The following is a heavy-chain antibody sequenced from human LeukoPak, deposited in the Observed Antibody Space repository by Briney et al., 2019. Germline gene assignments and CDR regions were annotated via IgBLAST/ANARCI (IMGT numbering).Heavy chain of an antibody. V-gene: IGHV3-23*01. Sequence: PGGSLRLSCGASGFTVSTNYMSWVRQAPGKGPEWVSTISGSDGWTNYADSVKGRFTISRDNSKNTLYLQMNSLRAEGTALYYCANVKEGYWGQGTLVTVSS. J-gene: IGHJ4*02. CDR1: GFTVSTNY. CDR2: ISGSDGWT. CDR3: ANVKEGY.